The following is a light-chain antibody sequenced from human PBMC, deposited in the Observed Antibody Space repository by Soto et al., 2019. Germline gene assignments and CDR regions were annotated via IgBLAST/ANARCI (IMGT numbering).Light chain of an antibody. CDR1: SSNIGSNY. CDR3: AAWDVSLSGVV. V-gene: IGLV1-47*01. J-gene: IGLJ2*01. Sequence: QAVVTQPPSASGTPGQRVTISCSGNSSNIGSNYVFWYEQLPGTVPKLLIYRNNQRPSGVPDRISGSKSGTSASLAISGLRSEDEADYYCAAWDVSLSGVVFGGGTKLTVL. CDR2: RNN.